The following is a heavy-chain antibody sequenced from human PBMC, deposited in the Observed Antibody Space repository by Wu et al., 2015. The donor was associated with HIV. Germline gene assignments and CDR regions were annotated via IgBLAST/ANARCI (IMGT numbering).Heavy chain of an antibody. V-gene: IGHV4-59*01. CDR1: GGSISSYY. CDR2: IYHSGST. D-gene: IGHD5-12*01. Sequence: QVQLQESGPGLVKPSETLSLTCTVSGGSISSYYWTWIRQPPGKGLEWIGYIYHSGSTNYNPSLKSRVTISVDTSKNQFSLKLSSVTAADTAIYYRARDSTTIAFDIWGQGTMVTVSS. J-gene: IGHJ3*02. CDR3: ARDSTTIAFDI.